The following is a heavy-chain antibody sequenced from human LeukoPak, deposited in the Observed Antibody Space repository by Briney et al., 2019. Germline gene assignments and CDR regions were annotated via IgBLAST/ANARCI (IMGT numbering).Heavy chain of an antibody. J-gene: IGHJ4*02. V-gene: IGHV3-30*18. CDR3: AKDLRRYCSGGSCSYFDY. CDR2: ISYDGSNK. CDR1: GFTFSNYG. D-gene: IGHD2-15*01. Sequence: GGSLRLSCAASGFTFSNYGMHWVRQAPGKGLEWVAVISYDGSNKYYADSAKGRFTISRDNSKNTLYLQMNSLRAEDTAVYYCAKDLRRYCSGGSCSYFDYWGQGTLVTVSS.